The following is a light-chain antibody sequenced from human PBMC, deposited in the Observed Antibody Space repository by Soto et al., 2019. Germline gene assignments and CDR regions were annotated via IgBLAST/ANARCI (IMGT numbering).Light chain of an antibody. CDR1: QSVDIY. V-gene: IGKV3-11*01. J-gene: IGKJ4*01. CDR2: DAS. Sequence: EVVVTQSPVTLALSPGERATLSCRTSQSVDIYVAWYQQKPGQAPRLLIYDASNRAPGIPARFSGSGSGTDFTLPISSLHLENLPVNSFQHRKYCPPLPSAGGTKV. CDR3: QHRKYCPPLP.